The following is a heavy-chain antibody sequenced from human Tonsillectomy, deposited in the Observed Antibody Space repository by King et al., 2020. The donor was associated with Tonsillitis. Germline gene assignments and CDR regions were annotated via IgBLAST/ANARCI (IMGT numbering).Heavy chain of an antibody. Sequence: VQLQQWGAGLLKPSETLSLTCAVYGGSFSGYYWSWIRQPPGKGLEWIGKINHSGSTNYNPSLKMRVNISVDTSKNQFSLKLSAVTAADTALYYCAGWGADDSSGYNWFDPWGQGTLVTVSS. D-gene: IGHD3-22*01. CDR3: AGWGADDSSGYNWFDP. CDR2: INHSGST. J-gene: IGHJ5*02. V-gene: IGHV4-34*01. CDR1: GGSFSGYY.